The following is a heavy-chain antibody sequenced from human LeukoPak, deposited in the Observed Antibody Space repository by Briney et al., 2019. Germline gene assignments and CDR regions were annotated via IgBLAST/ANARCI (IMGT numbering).Heavy chain of an antibody. J-gene: IGHJ4*02. CDR3: ARVPGKGRWLQYFDY. CDR2: ISSSGSTI. D-gene: IGHD5-24*01. Sequence: GGSLRLSCAASGFTFSSYEMNWVRQAPGKGLEWVSYISSSGSTIYYADSVKGRFTISRDNAKNSLYLQMNSLRAEDTAVYYCARVPGKGRWLQYFDYWGQGTLVTVSS. V-gene: IGHV3-48*03. CDR1: GFTFSSYE.